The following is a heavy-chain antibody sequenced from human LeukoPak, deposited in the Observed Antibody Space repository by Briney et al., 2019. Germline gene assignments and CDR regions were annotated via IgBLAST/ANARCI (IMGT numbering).Heavy chain of an antibody. Sequence: PGGSLRLYCAASGFTYSNYAMSCVRQAPGKGLEWVSYISSSSSPIYFADSVKGRFTISRDNAKNSLYLQMNSLRAEDTAVYYCARDRYGYFAPDYWGQGTLVTVSS. CDR1: GFTYSNYA. CDR3: ARDRYGYFAPDY. CDR2: ISSSSSPI. D-gene: IGHD5-18*01. J-gene: IGHJ4*02. V-gene: IGHV3-48*01.